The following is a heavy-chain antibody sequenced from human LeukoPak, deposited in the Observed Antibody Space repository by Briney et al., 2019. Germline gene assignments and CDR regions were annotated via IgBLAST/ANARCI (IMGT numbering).Heavy chain of an antibody. J-gene: IGHJ4*02. CDR1: GGSINSYY. CDR2: ILYSGST. D-gene: IGHD6-13*01. V-gene: IGHV4-59*01. Sequence: SETLSLTCTVSGGSINSYYWSWIRQPPGKGLEWIGYILYSGSTNYNPSLKSRVTISVDTSKNQFSLKLSSVTAADTAVYYCARDGMAAALDYWGQGTLVTVSS. CDR3: ARDGMAAALDY.